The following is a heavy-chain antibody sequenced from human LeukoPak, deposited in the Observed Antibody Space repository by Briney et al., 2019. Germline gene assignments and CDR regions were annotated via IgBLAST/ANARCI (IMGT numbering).Heavy chain of an antibody. CDR2: ISSSSSTV. D-gene: IGHD1-26*01. CDR3: AKGDTTWELPHDD. J-gene: IGHJ4*02. CDR1: GCSFISYS. V-gene: IGHV3-48*01. Sequence: GGSLTLSCAASGCSFISYSMNWVRQLPAKGQEWVSYISSSSSTVYYTNSAKGRFTISRDKSKNTLYLQMNSLRAEDTAVYYCAKGDTTWELPHDDWGQGTLVTVSS.